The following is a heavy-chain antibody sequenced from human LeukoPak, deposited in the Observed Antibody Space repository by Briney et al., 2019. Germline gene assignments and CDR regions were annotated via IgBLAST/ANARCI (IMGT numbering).Heavy chain of an antibody. CDR1: GFTFSHYG. J-gene: IGHJ4*02. Sequence: PGGSLRLSCEVSGFTFSHYGMSWVRQAPGKGLEWVAVISYDGSNKYYADSVKGRFTISRDNSKNTLYLQMNSLRAEDTAVYYCARVLGGDYYDRAALDYWGQGTLVTVSS. D-gene: IGHD3-22*01. CDR2: ISYDGSNK. V-gene: IGHV3-30*03. CDR3: ARVLGGDYYDRAALDY.